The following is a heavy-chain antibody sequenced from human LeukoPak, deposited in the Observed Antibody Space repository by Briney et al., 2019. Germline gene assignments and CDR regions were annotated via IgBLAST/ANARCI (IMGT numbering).Heavy chain of an antibody. CDR1: GGSISSYY. CDR3: ARVVTVPDAFDI. CDR2: IYYSGST. J-gene: IGHJ3*02. D-gene: IGHD3-22*01. V-gene: IGHV4-59*08. Sequence: SETLSLTCTVSGGSISSYYWSWIRQPPGKGLEWIGYIYYSGSTNYNPSLKSRVTISVDTSKNQFSLKLSSVTAADTAVYYCARVVTVPDAFDIWGQGTMVTVSS.